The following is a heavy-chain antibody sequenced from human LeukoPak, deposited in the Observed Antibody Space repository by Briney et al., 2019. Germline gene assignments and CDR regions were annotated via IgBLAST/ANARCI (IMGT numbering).Heavy chain of an antibody. V-gene: IGHV4-4*02. CDR1: GGSVSSSNW. CDR3: ARDRRGYSYSYYFDY. D-gene: IGHD5-18*01. CDR2: IYHSGST. J-gene: IGHJ4*02. Sequence: SETLSLTCAVSGGSVSSSNWCSWVRQPPGKGLEWIGEIYHSGSTNYNPSLKSRVTISVDKSKNQFSLKLTSVTAADTAVYYRARDRRGYSYSYYFDYWGQGTLVTVSS.